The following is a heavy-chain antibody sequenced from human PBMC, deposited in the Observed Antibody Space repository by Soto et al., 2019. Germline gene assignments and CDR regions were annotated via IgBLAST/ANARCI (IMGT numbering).Heavy chain of an antibody. CDR1: GGSISSYY. CDR2: IYYSGST. Sequence: SETLSLTCTVSGGSISSYYWSWIRQPPGKGLEWIGYIYYSGSTNYNPSLKSRVTISVDTSKNQFSLKLSSVTAADTAVYYCARSLLGSGYFGTYYYYYMDVWGKGATVTVSS. D-gene: IGHD3-3*01. J-gene: IGHJ6*03. V-gene: IGHV4-59*01. CDR3: ARSLLGSGYFGTYYYYYMDV.